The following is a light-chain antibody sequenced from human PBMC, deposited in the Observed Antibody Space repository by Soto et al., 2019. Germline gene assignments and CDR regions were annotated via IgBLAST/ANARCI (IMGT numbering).Light chain of an antibody. V-gene: IGKV3-20*01. CDR3: QQYGSRPWT. Sequence: EIVLTQSPGTLSLAPGERATLSCRASQSVGSTYLACYQQRPGQAPRLLLYCASSSATGIPDRFDCSGSGTDFTLTISRLEPEDFAVYYCQQYGSRPWTFGQGTKVDIK. J-gene: IGKJ1*01. CDR1: QSVGSTY. CDR2: CAS.